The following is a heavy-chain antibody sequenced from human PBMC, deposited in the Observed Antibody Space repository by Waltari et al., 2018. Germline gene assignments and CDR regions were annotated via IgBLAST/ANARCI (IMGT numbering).Heavy chain of an antibody. Sequence: QVQLVQSGAEVKKPGSSVKVSCKASGGTFRSYTNSRVRQAPGQGLEWMVRIIPILGIANYAQKFQGRVTITADKSTSTAYMELSSLRSEDTAVYYCARSEGIAVAGNFDYWGQGTLVTVSS. CDR2: IIPILGIA. D-gene: IGHD6-19*01. CDR1: GGTFRSYT. J-gene: IGHJ4*02. CDR3: ARSEGIAVAGNFDY. V-gene: IGHV1-69*02.